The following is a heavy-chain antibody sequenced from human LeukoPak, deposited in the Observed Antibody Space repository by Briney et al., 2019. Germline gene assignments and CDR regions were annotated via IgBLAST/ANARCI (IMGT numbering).Heavy chain of an antibody. CDR1: GGSISSGGYY. V-gene: IGHV4-30-2*01. CDR2: IYHSGST. CDR3: ATLRFLEWLSVYYYYYMDV. J-gene: IGHJ6*03. D-gene: IGHD3-3*01. Sequence: TPSETLSLACTVSGGSISSGGYYWSWIRQPPGKGLEWIGYIYHSGSTYYNPSLKSRVTISVDTSKNQFSLKLSSVTAADTAVYYCATLRFLEWLSVYYYYYMDVWGKGTTVTVSS.